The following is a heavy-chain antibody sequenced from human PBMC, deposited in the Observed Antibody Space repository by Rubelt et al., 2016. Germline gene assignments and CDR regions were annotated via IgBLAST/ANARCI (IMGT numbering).Heavy chain of an antibody. CDR2: ISAYNGNT. J-gene: IGHJ3*02. Sequence: GISWVRQAPGQGLEWMGWISAYNGNTNYAQKLQGRVTMTTDTSTSTAYMELRSLRSDDTAVYYCARTGLKQEDAFDIWGQGTMVTVSS. CDR1: G. CDR3: ARTGLKQEDAFDI. V-gene: IGHV1-18*01. D-gene: IGHD1-14*01.